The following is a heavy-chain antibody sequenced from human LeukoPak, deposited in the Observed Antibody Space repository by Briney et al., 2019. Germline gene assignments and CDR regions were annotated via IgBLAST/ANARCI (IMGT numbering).Heavy chain of an antibody. V-gene: IGHV3-53*01. D-gene: IGHD4-17*01. CDR1: GFTVSSNY. CDR3: ARSSDGDYYYYFDY. J-gene: IGHJ4*02. Sequence: GGSLRLSCAASGFTVSSNYMSWVRQAPGKGLEWVSVLYSGGSAYYADSVRGRFTISRDNSKNTLYLQMSSLRAEDTAVYYCARSSDGDYYYYFDYWGQGTLVTVSS. CDR2: LYSGGSA.